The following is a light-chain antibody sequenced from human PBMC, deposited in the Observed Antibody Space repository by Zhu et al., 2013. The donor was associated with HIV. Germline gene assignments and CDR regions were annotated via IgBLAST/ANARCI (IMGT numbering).Light chain of an antibody. V-gene: IGKV4-1*01. J-gene: IGKJ1*01. CDR3: QQYYSSPWT. CDR1: QSLLYSSNNKNY. CDR2: WAS. Sequence: IVMTQSPASLAVSLGERATLKCKSSQSLLYSSNNKNYVAWYQQKPGQPPKLLIYWASSREFGVPERFSGSGSGTDFTLTISRLQAEDVAVYHCQQYYSSPWTFGQGTKVEIK.